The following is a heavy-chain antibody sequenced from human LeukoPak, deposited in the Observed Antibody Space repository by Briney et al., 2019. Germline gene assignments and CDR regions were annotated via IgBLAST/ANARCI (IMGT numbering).Heavy chain of an antibody. Sequence: GGSLRLSCAASGFTFSSYAMSWVRQAPGKGLEGVSVISGRGGSTYYADSVKGRFTISRDNSKNTLYLQMNSLRAEDTALYYCVKHGEAYGDSKTDYWGQGTLVTVSS. V-gene: IGHV3-23*01. CDR3: VKHGEAYGDSKTDY. CDR1: GFTFSSYA. J-gene: IGHJ4*02. CDR2: ISGRGGST. D-gene: IGHD4-17*01.